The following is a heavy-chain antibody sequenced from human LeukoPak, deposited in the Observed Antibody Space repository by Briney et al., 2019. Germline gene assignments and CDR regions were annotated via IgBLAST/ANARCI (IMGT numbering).Heavy chain of an antibody. CDR1: GGSISSYY. J-gene: IGHJ4*02. Sequence: PSETLSLTCTVSGGSISSYYWSWIRQPPGKGLEWIGYIYYSGSTNYNPSLKSRVTISVDTSKNQFSLKLSSVTAADTAVYYCAMGIAAAGLDYWGQGTLVTVSS. CDR3: AMGIAAAGLDY. D-gene: IGHD6-13*01. V-gene: IGHV4-59*01. CDR2: IYYSGST.